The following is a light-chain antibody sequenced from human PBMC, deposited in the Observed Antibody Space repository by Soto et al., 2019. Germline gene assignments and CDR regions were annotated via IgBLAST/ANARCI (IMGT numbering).Light chain of an antibody. CDR3: QSYDSSFSDYVV. Sequence: QSVLTQPPSVSGAPGQRVTISCTGSSSNIGAGYDVHWYQQLPGTAPKLLIYGNSNRPSGVPDRFSGSKSGTSASLAITGLQAEDEADYYCQSYDSSFSDYVVFGGGTKLTVL. CDR2: GNS. CDR1: SSNIGAGYD. J-gene: IGLJ2*01. V-gene: IGLV1-40*01.